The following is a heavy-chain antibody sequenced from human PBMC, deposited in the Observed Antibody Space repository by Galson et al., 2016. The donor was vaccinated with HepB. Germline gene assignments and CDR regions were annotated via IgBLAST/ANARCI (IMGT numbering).Heavy chain of an antibody. D-gene: IGHD3-9*01. CDR2: IYPGDSGT. Sequence: QSGAEVKKPGESLKISCKGTGYSFTSYWIGWVRQMPGKGLEWMGIIYPGDSGTRYSPSFQGQVTISADKSITTAYLQWSSLKASDTAMYYCALHFDLLTGFVWWDDWGQGTLLTVSS. CDR3: ALHFDLLTGFVWWDD. J-gene: IGHJ4*02. V-gene: IGHV5-51*01. CDR1: GYSFTSYW.